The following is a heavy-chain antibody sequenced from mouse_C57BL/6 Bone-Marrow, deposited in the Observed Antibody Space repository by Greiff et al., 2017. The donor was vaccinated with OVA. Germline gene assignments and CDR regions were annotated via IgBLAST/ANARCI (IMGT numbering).Heavy chain of an antibody. V-gene: IGHV1-69*01. D-gene: IGHD1-1*02. Sequence: QVQLQQPGAELVMPGASVKLSCKASGYTFTSYWMHWVKQRPGPGLEWIGEIDPSDSYTNYIQKFKGKSTLTVDKSSSTAYMQLSSLKSEDSAVEYSARRRFITMYYCDYWGQGTTPTVSS. J-gene: IGHJ2*01. CDR2: IDPSDSYT. CDR1: GYTFTSYW. CDR3: ARRRFITMYYCDY.